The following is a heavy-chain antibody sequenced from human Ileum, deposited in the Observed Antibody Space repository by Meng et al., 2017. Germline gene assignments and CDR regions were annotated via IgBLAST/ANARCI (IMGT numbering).Heavy chain of an antibody. J-gene: IGHJ4*02. CDR2: ISWNSGSI. CDR3: AKDSGYSSSWYFDY. Sequence: GGSLRLSCAASGFTFDDYAMHWVRQAPGKGLEWVSGISWNSGSIGYADSVKGRFTISRDNAKNSLYLQMNSLRAEDTALYYCAKDSGYSSSWYFDYWGQGTRVTGYS. V-gene: IGHV3-9*01. CDR1: GFTFDDYA. D-gene: IGHD6-13*01.